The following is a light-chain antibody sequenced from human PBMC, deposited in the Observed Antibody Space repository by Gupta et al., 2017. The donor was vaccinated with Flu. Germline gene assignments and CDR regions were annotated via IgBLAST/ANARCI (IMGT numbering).Light chain of an antibody. Sequence: TLSLSPGERATLSCGASQSVSSSYLAWYQQKPGRAPRLLIYDASTRATGIADRFSGSGSGTDFTLTISRLEPEDFAVYYCQQYGSSPPVTFGQGTRLEIK. CDR1: QSVSSSY. CDR2: DAS. CDR3: QQYGSSPPVT. V-gene: IGKV3D-20*01. J-gene: IGKJ5*01.